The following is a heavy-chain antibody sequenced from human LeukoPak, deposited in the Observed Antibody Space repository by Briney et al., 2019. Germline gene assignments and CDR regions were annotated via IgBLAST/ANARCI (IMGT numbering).Heavy chain of an antibody. CDR1: GYTSTSPD. V-gene: IGHV1-8*01. D-gene: IGHD3-3*02. Sequence: ASVKVSCKASGYTSTSPDINWVRQATGRGLEWLGWMNPRDNTGYAQKFQGRVTLTSDKSINTAYMELSSLRSEDTAVYYCARYTQHYGFDIWGQGTMVTVSA. CDR3: ARYTQHYGFDI. CDR2: MNPRDNT. J-gene: IGHJ3*02.